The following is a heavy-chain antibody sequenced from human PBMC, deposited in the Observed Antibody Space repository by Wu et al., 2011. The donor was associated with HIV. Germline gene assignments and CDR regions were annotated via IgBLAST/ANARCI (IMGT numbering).Heavy chain of an antibody. CDR2: IIPIFGTA. D-gene: IGHD2-21*01. CDR3: ARDFGGDGDS. CDR1: GGTFSSYE. Sequence: QVQLVQSGAEVKKPGSSVKVSCEASGGTFSSYEISWVRQAPGEGLEWMGRIIPIFGTAKYAQKFQGRVTITADKSTSTAYMELSSLRSEDTAMYYCARDFGGDGDSWGQGTLVTVSS. V-gene: IGHV1-69*14. J-gene: IGHJ4*02.